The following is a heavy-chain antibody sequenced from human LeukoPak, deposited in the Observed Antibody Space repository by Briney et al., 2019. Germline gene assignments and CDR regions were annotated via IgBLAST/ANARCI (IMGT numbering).Heavy chain of an antibody. CDR1: GFTFSSYA. CDR2: ISGSGGST. V-gene: IGHV3-23*01. Sequence: GGSLRLSCAASGFTFSSYAMSWVRQAPGKGLEWVSAISGSGGSTYYADSVKGGFTTSRDNYKNTLYLQMNSLRAEDTAVYYCAKKTTVVKCYYYGMVVWGQGSTVAVSS. J-gene: IGHJ6*01. D-gene: IGHD4-23*01. CDR3: AKKTTVVKCYYYGMVV.